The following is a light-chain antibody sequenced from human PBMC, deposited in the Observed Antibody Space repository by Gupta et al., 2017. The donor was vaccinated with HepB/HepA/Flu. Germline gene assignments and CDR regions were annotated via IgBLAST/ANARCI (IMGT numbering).Light chain of an antibody. V-gene: IGKV1-5*03. CDR1: HSISSW. Sequence: DIQMTQSPSTLSASVVDRVTITCRASHSISSWLAWYQQKPGKAHKLLIYKASSLESGVPSRFSGSGSGTEFTLTISSLQPDDFATYYCQQYNSYSPAFGPGTKVDIK. J-gene: IGKJ3*01. CDR2: KAS. CDR3: QQYNSYSPA.